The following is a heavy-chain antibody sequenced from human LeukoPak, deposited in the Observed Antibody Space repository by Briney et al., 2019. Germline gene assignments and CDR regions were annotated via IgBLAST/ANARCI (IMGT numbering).Heavy chain of an antibody. CDR3: ARRFYYGSGESKFYYYYYYGMDV. J-gene: IGHJ6*02. Sequence: SETLSLTCAVYGGSFSGYYWSWIRQPPGKGLEWIGEINHSGSTNYNPSLKSRVTISVDTSKNQFSLKLSSVTAADTAVYYCARRFYYGSGESKFYYYYYYGMDVWGQGTMVTVSS. D-gene: IGHD3-10*01. V-gene: IGHV4-34*01. CDR2: INHSGST. CDR1: GGSFSGYY.